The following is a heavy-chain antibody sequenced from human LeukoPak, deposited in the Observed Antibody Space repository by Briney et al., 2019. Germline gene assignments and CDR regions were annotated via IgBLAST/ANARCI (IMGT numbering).Heavy chain of an antibody. J-gene: IGHJ3*02. V-gene: IGHV1-18*04. Sequence: ASVTVSCKASGYTFTSYGISWVRQAPGHGLEWMGWVSAYNGNTNYAQKLQGRVTMTTDTSTSTAYMELRSLRSDDTAVYYCARAGGYSYQLTEGGDAFDIWGQGTMVTVSS. CDR1: GYTFTSYG. CDR3: ARAGGYSYQLTEGGDAFDI. D-gene: IGHD5-18*01. CDR2: VSAYNGNT.